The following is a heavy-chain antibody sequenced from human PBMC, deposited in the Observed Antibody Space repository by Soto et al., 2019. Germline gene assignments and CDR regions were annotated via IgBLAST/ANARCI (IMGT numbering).Heavy chain of an antibody. J-gene: IGHJ4*02. V-gene: IGHV4-59*01. CDR3: ARGPTYYSSRGYSFVGPIDY. CDR2: IYDSGST. CDR1: GGCMCGYS. Sequence: SETRSLTCTVAGGCMCGYSWNWKRQPPGKGLEWIGYIYDSGSTSYNPSLKSRIATSVDTSEKQFSLNLTSVTAADSAVYYCARGPTYYSSRGYSFVGPIDYWGQGTVLTVSS. D-gene: IGHD3-22*01.